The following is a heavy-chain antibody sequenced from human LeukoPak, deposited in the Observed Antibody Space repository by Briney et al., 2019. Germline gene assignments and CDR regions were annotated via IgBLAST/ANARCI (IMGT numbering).Heavy chain of an antibody. CDR2: ISCDGGVQ. Sequence: GGSLRLSCAASGFIFNNYGMQWVRQTPGKGLEWVTVISCDGGVQYYADSVKGRFTISRDNSKNTLYLDMNSLRAEDTAVYYCAKDRLVGATAVDALDIWGQGTMVTVSS. J-gene: IGHJ3*02. D-gene: IGHD1-26*01. CDR3: AKDRLVGATAVDALDI. CDR1: GFIFNNYG. V-gene: IGHV3-30*18.